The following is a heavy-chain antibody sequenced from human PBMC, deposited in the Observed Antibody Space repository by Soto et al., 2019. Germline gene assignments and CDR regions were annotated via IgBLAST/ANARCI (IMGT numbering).Heavy chain of an antibody. CDR3: ARHETRHGDYDY. D-gene: IGHD4-17*01. Sequence: QVQLQESGPGLVKPSETLSLTCTVSGGSISSYYWSWIRQPPGKGLEWIGYTHYSGSTNYNTSLKSRVTISVDTSKNQFSLKLSSVTAADTAVYYCARHETRHGDYDYWGQGTLVTVSS. V-gene: IGHV4-59*08. CDR2: THYSGST. J-gene: IGHJ4*02. CDR1: GGSISSYY.